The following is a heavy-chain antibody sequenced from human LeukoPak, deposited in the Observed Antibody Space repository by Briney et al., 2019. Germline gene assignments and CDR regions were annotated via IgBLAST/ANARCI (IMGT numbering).Heavy chain of an antibody. CDR1: GITFSNYW. CDR3: VQGWRDN. CDR2: INQDSSEK. D-gene: IGHD2-15*01. V-gene: IGHV3-7*01. J-gene: IGHJ4*02. Sequence: GGSLSLSCAASGITFSNYWMSWVRQAPGKGLEWVANINQDSSEKYYVDSVKGRFTISRDNAKNSLYLQLNTLRPEDTAVYYCVQGWRDNWGQGTLVTVSS.